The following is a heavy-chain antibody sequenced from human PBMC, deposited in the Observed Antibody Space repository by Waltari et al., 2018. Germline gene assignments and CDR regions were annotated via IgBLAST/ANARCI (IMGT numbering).Heavy chain of an antibody. J-gene: IGHJ4*02. CDR1: GFTFNTYV. CDR3: ARGSGVDY. V-gene: IGHV3-23*01. D-gene: IGHD7-27*01. Sequence: EVQLLESGGGFVQPGGSLRLSCAASGFTFNTYVMNWVRQAPGKGLEWVSSISDGGGIINYADSVKGRFTISRDNSKNTLYLQMNSLRAEDTAVYYCARGSGVDYWGQGILVTVSS. CDR2: ISDGGGII.